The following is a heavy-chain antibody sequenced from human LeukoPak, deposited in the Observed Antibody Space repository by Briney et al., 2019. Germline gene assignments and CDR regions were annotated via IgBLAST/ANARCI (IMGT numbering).Heavy chain of an antibody. D-gene: IGHD3-22*01. CDR3: ATSPPYYYDSSGYYYYI. CDR1: GGSISSGGYY. Sequence: PSQTLSLTCTVSGGSISSGGYYWSWIRQHPGKGLEWIGYIYYSGSTNYNPSLKSRVTISVDTSKNQFSLKLSSVTAADTAVYYCATSPPYYYDSSGYYYYIWGQGTLVTVSS. J-gene: IGHJ4*02. V-gene: IGHV4-61*08. CDR2: IYYSGST.